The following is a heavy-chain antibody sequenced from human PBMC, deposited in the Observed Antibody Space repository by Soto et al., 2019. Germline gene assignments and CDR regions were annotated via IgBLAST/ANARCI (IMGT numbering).Heavy chain of an antibody. CDR2: INTNSGNT. CDR1: GYTFTSYD. D-gene: IGHD2-15*01. Sequence: QVQLVQSGAEVRKPGASVKVSCKASGYTFTSYDINWVRQATGQGLEWMGWINTNSGNTGYAQKFQGRVTMTTNISISTAYMELRSLTSEDKAVYYCAGEGMQGFVYWGQGTLVTVSS. J-gene: IGHJ4*02. V-gene: IGHV1-8*01. CDR3: AGEGMQGFVY.